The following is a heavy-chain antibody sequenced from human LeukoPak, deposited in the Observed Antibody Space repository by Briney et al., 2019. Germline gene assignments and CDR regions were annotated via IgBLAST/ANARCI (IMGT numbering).Heavy chain of an antibody. CDR2: INHSGGST. CDR3: ARNKYYYGSGNYGVPNWFDP. D-gene: IGHD3-10*01. J-gene: IGHJ5*02. V-gene: IGHV4-34*01. CDR1: GGTFSGYY. Sequence: SETLSLTCAVYGGTFSGYYWSWIRQPPGKGLEWIGEINHSGGSTNYNPSLKSRVTISVDTSKNQFSLKVSSVTAADTAVYYCARNKYYYGSGNYGVPNWFDPWGQGTLVTVSS.